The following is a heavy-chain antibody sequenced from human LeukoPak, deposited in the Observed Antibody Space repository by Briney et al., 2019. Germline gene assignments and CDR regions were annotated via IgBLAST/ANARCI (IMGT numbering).Heavy chain of an antibody. D-gene: IGHD1-26*01. Sequence: QSGGSLRLSCAASGFTFDDYGMSWVRQAPGKGLEWVSGINWNGGSTGYADSVKGRFTIPRDNAKNSLYLQMNSLRAEDTALYYCARDGGSGTGYFDYWGQGTLVTVSS. J-gene: IGHJ4*02. CDR2: INWNGGST. V-gene: IGHV3-20*04. CDR1: GFTFDDYG. CDR3: ARDGGSGTGYFDY.